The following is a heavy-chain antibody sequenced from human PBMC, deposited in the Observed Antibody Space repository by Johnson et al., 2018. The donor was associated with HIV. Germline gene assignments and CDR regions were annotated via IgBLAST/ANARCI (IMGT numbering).Heavy chain of an antibody. V-gene: IGHV3-23*04. J-gene: IGHJ3*02. Sequence: EQLVESGGGLVQPGGSLRLSCAASGFTFSTYAMSWVRQAPGNGLEWVSAISGSGGSTYFADSVKGRFTISRDNSKNTLYLQMNSLRAEDTAVYYCAKDPYYETSAYYDDAFDIWGQGTMVTVSS. CDR3: AKDPYYETSAYYDDAFDI. CDR2: ISGSGGST. CDR1: GFTFSTYA. D-gene: IGHD3-22*01.